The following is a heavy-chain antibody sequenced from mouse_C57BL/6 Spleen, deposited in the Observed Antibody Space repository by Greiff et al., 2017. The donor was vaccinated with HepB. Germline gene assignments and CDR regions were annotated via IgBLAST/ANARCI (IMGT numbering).Heavy chain of an antibody. CDR2: ISSGGSYT. Sequence: EVQVVESGGDLVKPGGSLKLSCAASGFTFSSYGMSWVRQTPDKRLEWVATISSGGSYTYYPDSVKGRFTISRDNAKNTLYLQMSSLKSEDTAMYYCARQGALRGYFDVWGTGTTVTVSS. CDR1: GFTFSSYG. J-gene: IGHJ1*03. V-gene: IGHV5-6*01. CDR3: ARQGALRGYFDV.